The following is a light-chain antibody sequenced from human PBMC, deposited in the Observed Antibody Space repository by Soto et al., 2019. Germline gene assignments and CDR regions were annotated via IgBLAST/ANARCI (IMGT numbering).Light chain of an antibody. Sequence: ENVLTQSPDTLSLSPGERATLSCRASQTVASSFLAWYQHKPGQAPRLLIYDSSTRASGIPDRFSGSGSGTDFTLTISTLEPEDFAVYYCQQYSSSPYNFGQGTKVEIQ. J-gene: IGKJ2*01. V-gene: IGKV3-20*01. CDR1: QTVASSF. CDR3: QQYSSSPYN. CDR2: DSS.